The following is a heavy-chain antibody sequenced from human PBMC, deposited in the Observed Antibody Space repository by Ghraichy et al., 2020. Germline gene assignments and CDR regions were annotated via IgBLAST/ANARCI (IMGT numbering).Heavy chain of an antibody. Sequence: SETLSLTCTVSGGSISSGDYYWSWIRQPPGKGLEWIGYIYYSGSTYYNPSLKSRVTISVDTSKNQFSLKLSSVTAADTAVYYCAVGVVPYYFDYWGQGTLVTVSS. V-gene: IGHV4-30-4*01. J-gene: IGHJ4*02. CDR1: GGSISSGDYY. CDR2: IYYSGST. D-gene: IGHD3-3*01. CDR3: AVGVVPYYFDY.